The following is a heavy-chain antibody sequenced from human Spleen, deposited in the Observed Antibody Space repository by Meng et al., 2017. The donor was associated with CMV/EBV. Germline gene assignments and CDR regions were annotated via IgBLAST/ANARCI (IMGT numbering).Heavy chain of an antibody. CDR1: GFTFSTYN. V-gene: IGHV3-21*01. CDR2: ISSSSSYI. J-gene: IGHJ6*02. D-gene: IGHD5-12*01. CDR3: SRDLIGYIVATITRYGMDV. Sequence: GESLKISCAASGFTFSTYNMNWVRQAPGKGLEWVSSISSSSSYIYYADSVKGRFTISRDNAKNSLYLQMNSLRAEDTAVYYCSRDLIGYIVATITRYGMDVWGQGTTVTVSS.